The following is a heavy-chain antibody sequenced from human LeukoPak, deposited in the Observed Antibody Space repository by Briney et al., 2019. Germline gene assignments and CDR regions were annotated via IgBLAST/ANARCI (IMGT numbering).Heavy chain of an antibody. J-gene: IGHJ6*02. Sequence: GGPLRLSCAASGFTFSYDWMTWDREAPGKGLNFIGRIKSKTDGGTTDYAAPVKGRFIISRDDSKNTLYPQMNSLKTEDTAVYYCSTVRYCSGGSCVGGMDVWGQGTTVTVSS. CDR1: GFTFSYDW. V-gene: IGHV3-15*01. CDR3: STVRYCSGGSCVGGMDV. CDR2: IKSKTDGGTT. D-gene: IGHD2-15*01.